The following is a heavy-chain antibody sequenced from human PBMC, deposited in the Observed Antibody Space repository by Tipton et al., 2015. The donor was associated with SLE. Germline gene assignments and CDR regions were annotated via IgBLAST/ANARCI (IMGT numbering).Heavy chain of an antibody. CDR3: AREEVIMNAFDI. CDR1: GGSFSGYY. D-gene: IGHD3-3*01. CDR2: INHSGST. Sequence: TLSLTCAVYGGSFSGYYWSWIRQPPGKGLEWIGEINHSGSTNYNPSLKSRVTISVDTSKNQFSLKLSSVTAADTAVYYCAREEVIMNAFDIWGQGTMVTVSS. J-gene: IGHJ3*02. V-gene: IGHV4-34*01.